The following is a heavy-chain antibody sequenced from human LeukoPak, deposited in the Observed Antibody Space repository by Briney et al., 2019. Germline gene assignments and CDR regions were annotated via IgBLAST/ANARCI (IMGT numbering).Heavy chain of an antibody. J-gene: IGHJ6*02. V-gene: IGHV1-46*01. D-gene: IGHD3-10*01. CDR2: INPSGGRT. CDR1: GYTFTDYY. Sequence: ASVKVSCKASGYTFTDYYMHWVRRAPGQGLEWMGMINPSGGRTTYAQKFQARVTMTTDTSTSAIYMELSSLTSEDTAIYYCARDLAALVRGVTHFVMDAWGQGTTVTVSS. CDR3: ARDLAALVRGVTHFVMDA.